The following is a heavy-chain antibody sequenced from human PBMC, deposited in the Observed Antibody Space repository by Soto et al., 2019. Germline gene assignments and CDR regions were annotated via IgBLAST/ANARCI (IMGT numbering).Heavy chain of an antibody. CDR1: GGSISSYY. D-gene: IGHD2-15*01. CDR2: IYYSGST. CDR3: ARGPLLGRYYYYMDV. Sequence: TETLSLTCTVSGGSISSYYWSWFRQPPGKGLEWIGYIYYSGSTNYNPSLKSRVTISVDTSKNQFSLKLSSVTAADTAVYYCARGPLLGRYYYYMDVWGKGTTVT. V-gene: IGHV4-59*08. J-gene: IGHJ6*03.